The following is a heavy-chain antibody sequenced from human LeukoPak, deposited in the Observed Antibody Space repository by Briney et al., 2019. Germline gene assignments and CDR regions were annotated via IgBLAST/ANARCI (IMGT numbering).Heavy chain of an antibody. CDR2: ISGSGGST. Sequence: GGSLRLSCAASGFTFSSYAMSWVRQAPGKRLEWVSAISGSGGSTYYADSVKGRFTISRDNSKNTLYLQMNSLRAEDTAVYYCAKDGGGYYYYMDVWGKGTTVTVSS. J-gene: IGHJ6*03. CDR1: GFTFSSYA. CDR3: AKDGGGYYYYMDV. V-gene: IGHV3-23*01. D-gene: IGHD3-16*01.